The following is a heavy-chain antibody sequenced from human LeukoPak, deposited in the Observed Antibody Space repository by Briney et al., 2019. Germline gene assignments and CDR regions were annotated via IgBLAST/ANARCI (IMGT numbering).Heavy chain of an antibody. J-gene: IGHJ4*02. CDR1: GFTFSDYY. V-gene: IGHV4-39*01. D-gene: IGHD3-10*01. CDR3: ARHPRVGGIRDFDS. Sequence: GSLRLSCAASGFTFSDYYMSWIRQAPGKGLEWIGSVYYRGASYYNPSLQSRVTMSVDTSKDQVSLKLSSVTAADTALYYCARHPRVGGIRDFDSWGQGTLVTVSS. CDR2: VYYRGAS.